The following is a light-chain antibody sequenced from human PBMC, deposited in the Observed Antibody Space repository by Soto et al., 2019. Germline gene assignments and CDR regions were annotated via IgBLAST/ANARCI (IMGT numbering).Light chain of an antibody. V-gene: IGKV3-15*01. Sequence: EILMTQSPATLSVSPGERATLSCRASQSVNDNLAWYQQKPGQSPRLLIHAVSTRATGIPARFSGSGSGTEFTLTISSLQSEDFATYYCQQFNDYPITFGQGTRLEL. J-gene: IGKJ5*01. CDR3: QQFNDYPIT. CDR1: QSVNDN. CDR2: AVS.